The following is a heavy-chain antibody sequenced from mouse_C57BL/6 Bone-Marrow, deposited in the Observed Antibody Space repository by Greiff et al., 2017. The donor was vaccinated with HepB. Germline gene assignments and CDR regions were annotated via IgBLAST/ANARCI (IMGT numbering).Heavy chain of an antibody. J-gene: IGHJ2*01. CDR3: ARYMITTYFDY. CDR1: GFTFTDYY. D-gene: IGHD1-1*01. CDR2: IRNKANGYTT. V-gene: IGHV7-3*01. Sequence: EVQRVESGGGLVQPGGSLSLSCAASGFTFTDYYMSWVRQPPGKALEWLGFIRNKANGYTTEYSASVKGRFTIARDNSQSILYLQMNALRAEDSATYYCARYMITTYFDYWGQGTTLTVSS.